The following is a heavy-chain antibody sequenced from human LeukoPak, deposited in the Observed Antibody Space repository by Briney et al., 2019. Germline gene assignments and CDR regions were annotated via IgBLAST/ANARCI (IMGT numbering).Heavy chain of an antibody. V-gene: IGHV3-23*01. J-gene: IGHJ4*02. CDR2: ISGSGGST. CDR3: AKVMTRTMVRGVPPSDY. D-gene: IGHD3-10*01. CDR1: GFTFSSYA. Sequence: GGSLRLSCAASGFTFSSYAMSWVRQAPGKGLEWVSAISGSGGSTYYADSVKGRFTISRDNSKNTLYLQMNSLRAEDTAVYYCAKVMTRTMVRGVPPSDYWGQGNLVTVSS.